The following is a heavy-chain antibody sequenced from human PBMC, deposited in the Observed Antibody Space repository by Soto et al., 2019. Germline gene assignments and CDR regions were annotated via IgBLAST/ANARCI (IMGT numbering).Heavy chain of an antibody. CDR2: ISDTGSSH. CDR3: AKDRGGDCPDNSCYFGADY. J-gene: IGHJ4*02. D-gene: IGHD2-2*01. Sequence: LRLSCVGSGFTCSSYGMHWVRQAPGKGLECVAVISDTGSSHYYAASVEGRFTISRENSKNTLSLHMDRLRVEDTAVYYCAKDRGGDCPDNSCYFGADYWGQGTPVTVSS. V-gene: IGHV3-30*18. CDR1: GFTCSSYG.